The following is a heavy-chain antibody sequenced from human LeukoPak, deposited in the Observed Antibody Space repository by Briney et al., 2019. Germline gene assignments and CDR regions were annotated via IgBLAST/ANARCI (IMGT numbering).Heavy chain of an antibody. CDR1: GGSISSSSYY. CDR2: IYYSGST. Sequence: SETLSLTCTVSGGSISSSSYYWGWIRQPPGKGLEWIGSIYYSGSTYYNLSLKSRVTISVDTSKNQFSLKLSSVTAADTAVYYCARSYGSGSYENWFDPWGQGTLVTVSS. V-gene: IGHV4-39*01. D-gene: IGHD3-10*01. CDR3: ARSYGSGSYENWFDP. J-gene: IGHJ5*02.